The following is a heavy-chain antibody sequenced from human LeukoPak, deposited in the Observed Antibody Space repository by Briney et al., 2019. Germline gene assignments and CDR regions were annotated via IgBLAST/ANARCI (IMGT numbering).Heavy chain of an antibody. CDR2: IYYSEST. D-gene: IGHD3-16*01. Sequence: SETLSLTCTVSGGSISSYYWSWIRQPPGKGLEWIGCIYYSESTNYNPSLKSRVTISVDTSKNQFSLKLRSVTAADTAVYYCARHVDGGGFYFDYWGQGTLVTVSS. V-gene: IGHV4-59*08. CDR1: GGSISSYY. J-gene: IGHJ4*02. CDR3: ARHVDGGGFYFDY.